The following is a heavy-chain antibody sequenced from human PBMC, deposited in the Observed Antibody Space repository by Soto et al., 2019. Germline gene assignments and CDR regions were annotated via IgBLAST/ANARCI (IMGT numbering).Heavy chain of an antibody. CDR2: IDHSGNT. J-gene: IGHJ4*02. CDR1: GASLSDYY. Sequence: QVQLQQWGAGLLKPSETLSLTCDVYGASLSDYYWTWLRQPPGKGLEWIGEIDHSGNTNYSPSLKRRVTISLDTSKDQYSLRLSSVTAAYTAVYYCATYGGSSHYYFGYWGPGTLVTVSS. CDR3: ATYGGSSHYYFGY. D-gene: IGHD6-13*01. V-gene: IGHV4-34*01.